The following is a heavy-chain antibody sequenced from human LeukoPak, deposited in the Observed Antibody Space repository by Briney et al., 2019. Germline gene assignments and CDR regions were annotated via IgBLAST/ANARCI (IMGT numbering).Heavy chain of an antibody. Sequence: QPGGSLRLSCAASGXTFSSYAMNWVRQAPGKGLEWVSAISGSGGSTYYADSVRGRFTISTDNSKNTLHLQMNSLRAEDTAVYYCAKDLSSIAVAGFHYWGQGTLVTVSS. V-gene: IGHV3-23*01. J-gene: IGHJ4*02. CDR1: GXTFSSYA. CDR2: ISGSGGST. CDR3: AKDLSSIAVAGFHY. D-gene: IGHD6-19*01.